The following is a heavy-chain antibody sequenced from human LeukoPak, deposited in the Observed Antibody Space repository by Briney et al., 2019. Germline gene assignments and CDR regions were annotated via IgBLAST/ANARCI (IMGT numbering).Heavy chain of an antibody. CDR2: IYYRGST. Sequence: SETLSLTCTVSGGSISSSRHYWGWIRQPPGKGLEWIGTIYYRGSTSSKPSLKSRVTISVDTSKNQFSLKLSSVTAADTAVYYCARDLSYSWFDPWGQGTLVTVSS. V-gene: IGHV4-39*07. CDR1: GGSISSSRHY. J-gene: IGHJ5*02. D-gene: IGHD1-26*01. CDR3: ARDLSYSWFDP.